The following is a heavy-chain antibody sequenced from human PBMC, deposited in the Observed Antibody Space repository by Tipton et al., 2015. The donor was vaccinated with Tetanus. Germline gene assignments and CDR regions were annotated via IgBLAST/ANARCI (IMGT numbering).Heavy chain of an antibody. Sequence: SLRLSCAASGFTFTNYGMHWVRQAPGKGLEWVAVISNDGSNQHYAESVGGRFVISRDNSRNTVYLQMTGLRREDTAVYYCANNGYDFTGYYGLDVWGQGTTVTVSS. CDR1: GFTFTNYG. J-gene: IGHJ6*02. CDR3: ANNGYDFTGYYGLDV. CDR2: ISNDGSNQ. D-gene: IGHD5-12*01. V-gene: IGHV3-30*18.